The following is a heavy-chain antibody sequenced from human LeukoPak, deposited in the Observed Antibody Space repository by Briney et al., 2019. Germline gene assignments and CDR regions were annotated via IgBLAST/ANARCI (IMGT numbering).Heavy chain of an antibody. Sequence: SVKVSCKASGGTFSSYAISWVRQAPGQGLEWMGRIIPILGIANYAQKFQGRVTITADKSTSTAYMELSSLRSEDTAGYYCARARDYGDVPDYWGQGTLVTVSS. CDR3: ARARDYGDVPDY. V-gene: IGHV1-69*04. CDR2: IIPILGIA. CDR1: GGTFSSYA. D-gene: IGHD4-17*01. J-gene: IGHJ4*02.